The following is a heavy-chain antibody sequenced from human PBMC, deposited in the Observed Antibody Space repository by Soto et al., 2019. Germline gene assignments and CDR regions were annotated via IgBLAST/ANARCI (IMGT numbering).Heavy chain of an antibody. CDR2: INPSGGST. D-gene: IGHD1-26*01. CDR1: GYTFTSYY. J-gene: IGHJ4*02. CDR3: ARGGIVGTNDY. Sequence: QVQLVQSGAEVKKPGASVKVSCKASGYTFTSYYMHWVRQAPGQGLEWMGIINPSGGSTSYAQKFQGRVTMTRDTSTCTVYMELISMRSEDTAVYYCARGGIVGTNDYWGQGTLVTVSS. V-gene: IGHV1-46*01.